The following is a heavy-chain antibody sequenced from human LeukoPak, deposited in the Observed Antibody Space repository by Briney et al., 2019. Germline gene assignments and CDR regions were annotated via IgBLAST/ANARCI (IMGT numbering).Heavy chain of an antibody. Sequence: GGSLRLSCAASGFTFSTYSMNWVRQAPGKGLEWVSSISSSSSYIYYADSVKGRFTISRDNAKNSLYLQMNSLRAEDTAVYYCARGSFIAYCGGDCDRGAFDIWGQGTMVTVSS. CDR3: ARGSFIAYCGGDCDRGAFDI. CDR1: GFTFSTYS. V-gene: IGHV3-21*01. D-gene: IGHD2-21*01. CDR2: ISSSSSYI. J-gene: IGHJ3*02.